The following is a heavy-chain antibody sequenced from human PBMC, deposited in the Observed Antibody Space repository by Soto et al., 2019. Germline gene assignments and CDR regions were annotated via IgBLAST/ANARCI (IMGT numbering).Heavy chain of an antibody. J-gene: IGHJ3*01. CDR2: ISGAYGI. V-gene: IGHV3-23*01. Sequence: GGSLRLSCAASGFSFSSYAMSWFRQAPGKGLEWVSSISGAYGIHYADSVKGRFTISRDNSKNTLYLQMNSLRAEDTAVYYCARDQLYYNDISGRPLNAFDVWGQGTMVTVSS. D-gene: IGHD3-22*01. CDR3: ARDQLYYNDISGRPLNAFDV. CDR1: GFSFSSYA.